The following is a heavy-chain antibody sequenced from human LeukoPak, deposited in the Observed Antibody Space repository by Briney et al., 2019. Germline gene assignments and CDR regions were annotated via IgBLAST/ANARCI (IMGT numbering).Heavy chain of an antibody. D-gene: IGHD3-9*01. Sequence: GGSLRLSCTASGFTFSSYWMSWVRQAPGKGLEWVASIKEDGSEKYYVDSVKGRFTISRDNAKNSLYLQINSLRAGDTAVFYCARAHTYYDLLTGYYLQDYWGQGTLVTVSS. V-gene: IGHV3-7*01. CDR3: ARAHTYYDLLTGYYLQDY. J-gene: IGHJ4*02. CDR1: GFTFSSYW. CDR2: IKEDGSEK.